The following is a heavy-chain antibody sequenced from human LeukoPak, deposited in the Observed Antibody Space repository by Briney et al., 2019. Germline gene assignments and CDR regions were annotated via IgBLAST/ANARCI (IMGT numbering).Heavy chain of an antibody. D-gene: IGHD4-23*01. CDR1: GGTFSSYP. CDR2: ITPIFGEA. J-gene: IGHJ4*02. Sequence: SVKVSCKVSGGTFSSYPNSWVRQAPGQGLEWMGEITPIFGEAQNAEKFQGRVTITADEPTSTVYMELTSLRLDDTAMYYCARNSRVDSTSGLHYWGQGTLVTVSS. CDR3: ARNSRVDSTSGLHY. V-gene: IGHV1-69*01.